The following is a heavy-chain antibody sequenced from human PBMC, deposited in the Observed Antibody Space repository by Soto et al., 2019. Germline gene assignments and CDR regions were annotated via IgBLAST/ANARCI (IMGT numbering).Heavy chain of an antibody. CDR2: IYWDDDK. J-gene: IGHJ4*02. CDR3: AHIVVAGLGYYFDY. V-gene: IGHV2-5*02. CDR1: GFSLSSTRMA. D-gene: IGHD6-19*01. Sequence: QITLKESGPTLVKPTQTLTLTCTFSGFSLSSTRMAVGWIRQPPGKALEWLALIYWDDDKRYSPFLKSRLTIPKDTSKNQVVLTMSNMDPVDTARYYCAHIVVAGLGYYFDYWGQGTLVTVS.